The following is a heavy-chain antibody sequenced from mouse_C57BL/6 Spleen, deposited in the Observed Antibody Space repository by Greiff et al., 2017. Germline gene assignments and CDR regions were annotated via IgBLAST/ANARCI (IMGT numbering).Heavy chain of an antibody. CDR1: GYTFTGYW. V-gene: IGHV1-9*01. CDR3: ARAIYEGRRYYAMDY. D-gene: IGHD2-3*01. CDR2: ILPGSGST. Sequence: QVQLKESGAELMKPGASVKLSCKATGYTFTGYWIEWVKPRPGHGLEWIGEILPGSGSTNYNEKFKGKATFTADTSSHTAYMQLSSLTTEDSAIYYCARAIYEGRRYYAMDYWGQGTSVTVSS. J-gene: IGHJ4*01.